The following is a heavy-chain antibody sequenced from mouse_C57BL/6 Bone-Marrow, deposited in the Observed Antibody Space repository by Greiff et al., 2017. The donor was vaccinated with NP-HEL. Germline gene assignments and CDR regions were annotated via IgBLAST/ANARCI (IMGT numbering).Heavy chain of an antibody. J-gene: IGHJ4*01. V-gene: IGHV3-6*01. Sequence: DVKLQESGPGLVKPSQSLSLTCSVTGYSITSGYYWNWIRQFPGNKLEWMGYISYDGSNNYNPSLKNRISITRDTSKNQFFLKLNSVTTEDTATYYCARNWWAYYAMDYWGQGTSVTVSS. CDR3: ARNWWAYYAMDY. D-gene: IGHD1-1*02. CDR1: GYSITSGYY. CDR2: ISYDGSN.